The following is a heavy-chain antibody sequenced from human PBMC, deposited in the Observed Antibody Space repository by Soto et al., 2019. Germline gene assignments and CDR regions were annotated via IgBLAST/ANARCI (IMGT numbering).Heavy chain of an antibody. Sequence: EVQLLQSGGGLVQPGGSLRLSCAASGFTFSNYAMNWVRQAPGKGLEWVSAITGSGDRTYYADSVKGRFTISRDNSENTLYLQMNSLRAEDTAVYYCASGYCGATGCLRMDVWGHGTTVTVSS. CDR2: ITGSGDRT. CDR1: GFTFSNYA. D-gene: IGHD2-2*03. CDR3: ASGYCGATGCLRMDV. V-gene: IGHV3-23*01. J-gene: IGHJ6*02.